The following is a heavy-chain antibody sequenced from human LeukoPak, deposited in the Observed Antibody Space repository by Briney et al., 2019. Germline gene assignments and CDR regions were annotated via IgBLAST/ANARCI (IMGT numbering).Heavy chain of an antibody. Sequence: QPGGSLRLSCAASGFTFSAYGMHWVRQAPGKGLEWVAIIYYDGSNKYYADSVKGRFTISRDNSKNTLFLQMNSLRAEDTAVYYCAGVGNNGAVDAFDIWGQGTMVTVSS. D-gene: IGHD2-8*01. J-gene: IGHJ3*02. V-gene: IGHV3-33*01. CDR3: AGVGNNGAVDAFDI. CDR1: GFTFSAYG. CDR2: IYYDGSNK.